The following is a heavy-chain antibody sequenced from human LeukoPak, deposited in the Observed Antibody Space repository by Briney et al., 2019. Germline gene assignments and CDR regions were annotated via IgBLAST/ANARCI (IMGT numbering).Heavy chain of an antibody. J-gene: IGHJ4*02. CDR1: GGTFSNYA. Sequence: SVKVSCKASGGTFSNYAVSWVRQAPGQGLEWMGGFIPVFGPANYAQKFQGRVTITADESTSTAYMELSSLRSEDTAVYYCARADEVYNSGSYLEYWGQGTLVTVSS. CDR2: FIPVFGPA. V-gene: IGHV1-69*13. D-gene: IGHD6-19*01. CDR3: ARADEVYNSGSYLEY.